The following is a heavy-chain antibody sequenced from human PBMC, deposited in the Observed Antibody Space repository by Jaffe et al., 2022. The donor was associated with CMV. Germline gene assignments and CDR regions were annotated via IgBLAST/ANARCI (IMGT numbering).Heavy chain of an antibody. CDR3: ARQWLGGQPHGTHYVHYGMDV. CDR2: IYYSGST. D-gene: IGHD3-10*02. V-gene: IGHV4-39*01. J-gene: IGHJ6*02. CDR1: GGSISSSSYY. Sequence: QLQLQESGPGLVKPSETLSLTCTVSGGSISSSSYYWGWIRQPPGKGLEWIGSIYYSGSTYYNPSLKSRVTISVDTSKNQFSLKLSSVTAADTAVYYCARQWLGGQPHGTHYVHYGMDVWGQGTTVTVSS.